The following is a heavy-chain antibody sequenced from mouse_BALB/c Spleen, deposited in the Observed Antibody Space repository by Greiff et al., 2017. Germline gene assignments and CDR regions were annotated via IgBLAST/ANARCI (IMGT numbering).Heavy chain of an antibody. J-gene: IGHJ4*01. Sequence: EVQRVESGGGLVKPGGSLKLSCAASGFTFSDYYMYWVRQTPEKRLEWVATISDGGSYTYYPDSVKGRFTISRDNAKNNLYLQMSSLKSEDTAMYYCARRGYGYAMDYWGQGTSVTVSS. CDR1: GFTFSDYY. D-gene: IGHD2-2*01. V-gene: IGHV5-4*02. CDR2: ISDGGSYT. CDR3: ARRGYGYAMDY.